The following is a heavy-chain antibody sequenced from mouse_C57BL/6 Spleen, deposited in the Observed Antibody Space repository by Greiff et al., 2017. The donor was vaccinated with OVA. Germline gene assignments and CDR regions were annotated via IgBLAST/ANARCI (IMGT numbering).Heavy chain of an antibody. CDR3: ARDSSGYFYFDY. J-gene: IGHJ2*01. CDR1: GYTFTSYW. CDR2: INPSNGGT. Sequence: QVHVKQPGTELVKPGASVKLSCKASGYTFTSYWMHWVKQRPGQGLEWIGNINPSNGGTNYNEKFKSKATLTVDKSSSTAYMQLSSLTSEDSAVYYCARDSSGYFYFDYWGQGTTLTVSS. V-gene: IGHV1-53*01. D-gene: IGHD3-2*02.